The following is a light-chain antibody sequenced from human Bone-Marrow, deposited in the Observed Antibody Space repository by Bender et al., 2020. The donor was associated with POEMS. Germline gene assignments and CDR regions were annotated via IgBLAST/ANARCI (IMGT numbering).Light chain of an antibody. CDR3: SSWDDSLSGWV. Sequence: QSALTQPASVSGSPGQSITISCTGTSSDVGSYDVVSWYQQHPGKAPKLMIYEGLKRPSGVPARFSGSKSGTSASLAISDIQSEDEGDYYCSSWDDSLSGWVFGGGTKLTVL. CDR2: EGL. V-gene: IGLV2-23*01. CDR1: SSDVGSYDV. J-gene: IGLJ3*02.